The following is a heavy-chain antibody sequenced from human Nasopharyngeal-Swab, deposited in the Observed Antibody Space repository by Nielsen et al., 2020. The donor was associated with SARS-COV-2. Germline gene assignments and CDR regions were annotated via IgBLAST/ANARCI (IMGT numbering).Heavy chain of an antibody. CDR1: GYTFTSYA. J-gene: IGHJ6*02. V-gene: IGHV1-3*01. CDR3: ARGKGTSYYYYYGMDV. D-gene: IGHD1/OR15-1a*01. CDR2: INAGNGNT. Sequence: ASVKVSCKASGYTFTSYAMHWVRQAPGQRLEWMGWINAGNGNTKYSQKFQGRVTISADESTSTAYMELSSLRSEDTAVYYCARGKGTSYYYYYGMDVWGQGTTVTVSS.